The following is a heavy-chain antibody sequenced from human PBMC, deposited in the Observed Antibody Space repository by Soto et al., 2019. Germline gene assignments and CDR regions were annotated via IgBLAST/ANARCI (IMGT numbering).Heavy chain of an antibody. CDR2: ISGSGGST. J-gene: IGHJ6*02. Sequence: GGSLRLSCAASGFTFSSYAMSWVRQAPGKGLEWVSAISGSGGSTYYADSVKGRFTISRDNSKNTLYLQMNSLRAEDTAVYYCAKVRGVGATTVYYYYYGMDVWGQGTTVPVSS. CDR3: AKVRGVGATTVYYYYYGMDV. V-gene: IGHV3-23*01. D-gene: IGHD1-26*01. CDR1: GFTFSSYA.